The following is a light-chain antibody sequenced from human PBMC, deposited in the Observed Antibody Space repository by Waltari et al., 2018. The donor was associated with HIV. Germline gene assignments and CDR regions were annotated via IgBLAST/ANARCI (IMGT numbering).Light chain of an antibody. Sequence: QSALTQPASVSGSPGQYIVLPFPGSSSDLGYYSSFSWYQQYPGQAPKALIYEVTSRPSGTSSRFSGSKSATTAFLAISKLQTDDEADYFCSSYTRRGTVVFGGGTRLTVL. CDR3: SSYTRRGTVV. CDR2: EVT. V-gene: IGLV2-14*01. J-gene: IGLJ2*01. CDR1: SSDLGYYSS.